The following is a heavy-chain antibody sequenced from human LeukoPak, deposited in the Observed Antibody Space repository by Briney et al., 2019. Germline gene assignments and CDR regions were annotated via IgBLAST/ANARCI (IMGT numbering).Heavy chain of an antibody. Sequence: GRSLRLSCAASGFTFSSYGMHWVRQAPGKGLEWVAVIWYDGSNKYYADSVKGRFTISRDNSKNTLYLQMNSLRAEDTAVYYCARSGGYCGYDFQYYFDYWGQGTLVTVSS. CDR2: IWYDGSNK. J-gene: IGHJ4*02. CDR1: GFTFSSYG. V-gene: IGHV3-33*01. D-gene: IGHD5-12*01. CDR3: ARSGGYCGYDFQYYFDY.